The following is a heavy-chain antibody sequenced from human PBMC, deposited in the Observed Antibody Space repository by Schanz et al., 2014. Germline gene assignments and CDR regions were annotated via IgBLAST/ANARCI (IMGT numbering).Heavy chain of an antibody. J-gene: IGHJ4*02. D-gene: IGHD2-15*01. CDR2: ISYDGSKK. CDR1: GFMFSSYG. CDR3: ARLDPYCRSGTCSRAFDF. Sequence: QVQVVQSGGGLVKPGGSLRLSCAASGFMFSSYGMHWVRQAPGKGLEWVGVISYDGSKKSYADSVKGRFTISRDSSKNTLFLQMNSLRTEDTAVYYCARLDPYCRSGTCSRAFDFWGQGTLVTVSS. V-gene: IGHV3-30*03.